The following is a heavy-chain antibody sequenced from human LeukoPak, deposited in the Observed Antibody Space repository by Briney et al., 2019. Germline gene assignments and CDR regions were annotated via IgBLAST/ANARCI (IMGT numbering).Heavy chain of an antibody. J-gene: IGHJ4*02. CDR2: ISSSGSTI. CDR3: ARTDSGSYLKFDY. V-gene: IGHV3-11*01. D-gene: IGHD1-26*01. CDR1: GFTFSDYY. Sequence: GGSLRLSCAASGFTFSDYYMSWIRQAPGKGLEWVSYISSSGSTIYYADSVKGRFTISRDNAKNSLYLQMNSLRAGDTAVYYCARTDSGSYLKFDYWGQGTLVTVSS.